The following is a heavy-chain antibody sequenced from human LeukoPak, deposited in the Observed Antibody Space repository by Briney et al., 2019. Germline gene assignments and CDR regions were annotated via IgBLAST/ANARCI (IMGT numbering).Heavy chain of an antibody. Sequence: PGGSLRLSYAASGFTFDDYAMHWVRQAPGKGLEWVSGISWNSGSIGYADSVKGRFTISRDNAKNSLYLQMNSLRAEDTALYYCAKAQLGDWFDPWGQGTLVTVSS. D-gene: IGHD3-16*01. V-gene: IGHV3-9*01. J-gene: IGHJ5*02. CDR3: AKAQLGDWFDP. CDR1: GFTFDDYA. CDR2: ISWNSGSI.